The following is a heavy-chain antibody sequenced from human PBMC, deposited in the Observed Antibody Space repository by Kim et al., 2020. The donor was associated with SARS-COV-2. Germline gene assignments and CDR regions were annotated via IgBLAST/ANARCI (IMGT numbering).Heavy chain of an antibody. CDR1: GFTFSSYG. CDR3: AKGSGYDSI. Sequence: GGSLRLSCAASGFTFSSYGMHWVRQAPGKGLEWVAVISYDGSNKYYADSVKGRFTISRDNSKNTLYLQMNRLRAEDTAVYYCAKGSGYDSIWCQGTFVP. V-gene: IGHV3-30*18. CDR2: ISYDGSNK. J-gene: IGHJ4*02. D-gene: IGHD3-22*01.